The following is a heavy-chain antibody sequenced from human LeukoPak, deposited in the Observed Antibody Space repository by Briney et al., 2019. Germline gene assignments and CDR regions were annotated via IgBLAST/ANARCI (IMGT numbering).Heavy chain of an antibody. J-gene: IGHJ6*03. D-gene: IGHD3-16*01. CDR3: ATTEIYTYLDV. Sequence: PSETLSLTCAVYGGSFSGYYWSWIRQPPGKGLEWIGEINHSGSTNYNPSLKSRVTISVDTSKNQFSLKLSSVTAADTAVYYCATTEIYTYLDVWGKGTTVIVSS. CDR1: GGSFSGYY. CDR2: INHSGST. V-gene: IGHV4-34*01.